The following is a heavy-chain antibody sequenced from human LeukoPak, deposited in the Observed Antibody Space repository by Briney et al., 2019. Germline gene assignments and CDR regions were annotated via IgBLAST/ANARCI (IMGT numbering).Heavy chain of an antibody. CDR2: IIPIYGAT. CDR3: AKDRSVRDIVYYFDY. CDR1: GYTFTSYD. V-gene: IGHV1-69*05. Sequence: SVKVSCKASGYTFTSYDINWVRQAPGQGLEWMGQIIPIYGATNYAQKLEDRVTISMDESPDTANMELSSLRSDDTAVYYCAKDRSVRDIVYYFDYWGQGTLVTVSS. J-gene: IGHJ4*02. D-gene: IGHD2-15*01.